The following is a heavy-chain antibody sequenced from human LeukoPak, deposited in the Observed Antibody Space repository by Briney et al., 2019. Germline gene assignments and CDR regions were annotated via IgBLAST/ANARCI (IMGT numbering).Heavy chain of an antibody. V-gene: IGHV4-59*06. CDR2: IYYSGST. Sequence: PSETLSLTCTVSGVSISSYYWSWIRQHPGKGLEWIGYIYYSGSTYYNPSLKSRVTISVDTSKNQFSLKLSSVTAADTAVYYCARGLRDYDSRTFDPWGQGTLVTVSS. J-gene: IGHJ5*02. D-gene: IGHD3-22*01. CDR1: GVSISSYY. CDR3: ARGLRDYDSRTFDP.